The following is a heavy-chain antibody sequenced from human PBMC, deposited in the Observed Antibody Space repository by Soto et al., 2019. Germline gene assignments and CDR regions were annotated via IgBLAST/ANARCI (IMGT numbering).Heavy chain of an antibody. CDR3: ARDPPYYDFLSDSYYVDYFDC. CDR1: GFTFSYYA. V-gene: IGHV3-23*01. J-gene: IGHJ4*01. D-gene: IGHD3-3*01. CDR2: ISGSGNST. Sequence: GGSLRLSCAASGFTFSYYAMSWVRQAPGKGLEWVSSISGSGNSTYYADSVKGRFTISRDNSRNTLYLQMNSLRADDTAVYYCARDPPYYDFLSDSYYVDYFDCWGHGALVTVSS.